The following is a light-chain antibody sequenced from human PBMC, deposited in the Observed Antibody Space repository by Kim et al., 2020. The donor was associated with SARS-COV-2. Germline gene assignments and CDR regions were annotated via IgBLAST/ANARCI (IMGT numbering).Light chain of an antibody. CDR1: RSGPRVLNR. CDR2: QVS. CDR3: ASHTATGTFI. Sequence: PSGTMACHEIRSGPRVLNRVAGYRQPPGTVPKLLISQVSNRPSGVPSRFSGTRSGNTASLTISGLQTEDEADFYCASHTATGTFIFGGGTKVTVL. V-gene: IGLV2-18*02. J-gene: IGLJ1*01.